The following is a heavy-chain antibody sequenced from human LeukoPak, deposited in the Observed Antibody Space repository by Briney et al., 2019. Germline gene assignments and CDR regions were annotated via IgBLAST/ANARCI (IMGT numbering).Heavy chain of an antibody. CDR3: ARTVCSSTSCWFDY. CDR1: GGSISSYY. J-gene: IGHJ4*02. V-gene: IGHV4-59*01. D-gene: IGHD2-2*01. Sequence: KPSETLSLTCTVSGGSISSYYWSWIRQPPGKGQEWTGYIYYSGSTNYNPSLKSRVTISVDTSKNQFSLKLSSVTAADTAVYYCARTVCSSTSCWFDYWGQGTLVTVSS. CDR2: IYYSGST.